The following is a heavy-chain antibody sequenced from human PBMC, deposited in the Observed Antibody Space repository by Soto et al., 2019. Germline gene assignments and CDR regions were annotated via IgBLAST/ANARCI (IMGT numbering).Heavy chain of an antibody. Sequence: SETLSLTCTVSGGSISSGDYYWSWIRQPPGKGLEWIGYIYYSGSTSYNPSLKSRVTISVDTSKNQFSLRLSSVTAADTAVYYCARFASVTTDYHYGLAVSGQGTTVPVSS. CDR1: GGSISSGDYY. V-gene: IGHV4-30-4*01. CDR3: ARFASVTTDYHYGLAV. J-gene: IGHJ6*02. CDR2: IYYSGST. D-gene: IGHD4-4*01.